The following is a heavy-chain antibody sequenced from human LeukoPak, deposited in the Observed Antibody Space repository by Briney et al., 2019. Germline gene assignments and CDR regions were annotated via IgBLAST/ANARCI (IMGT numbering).Heavy chain of an antibody. CDR2: ISWNSGTM. J-gene: IGHJ4*02. Sequence: GGSLRLSCAASGFTFDDYAMHWVRQVPGKGLEWVSGISWNSGTMDYADSVKGRFTISRDNAKNSLYLQMNSLRTEDTALYYCTKGRGDYPITFFDYWGQGTLVTVSS. V-gene: IGHV3-9*01. CDR3: TKGRGDYPITFFDY. D-gene: IGHD3-16*01. CDR1: GFTFDDYA.